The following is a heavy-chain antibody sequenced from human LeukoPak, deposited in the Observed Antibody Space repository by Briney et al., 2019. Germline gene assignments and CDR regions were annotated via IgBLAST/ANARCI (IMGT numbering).Heavy chain of an antibody. J-gene: IGHJ4*02. Sequence: GGSLRLSCAASGFTFSSYAMHWVRQAPGRGLEWVAVISYDGSNKYYADSVKGRFTISRDNSKNTLYLQMSSLRAEDTAVYYCARGPLYYSDSRGNPGDHWGQGTLVTVSS. CDR3: ARGPLYYSDSRGNPGDH. CDR2: ISYDGSNK. D-gene: IGHD3-22*01. CDR1: GFTFSSYA. V-gene: IGHV3-30*04.